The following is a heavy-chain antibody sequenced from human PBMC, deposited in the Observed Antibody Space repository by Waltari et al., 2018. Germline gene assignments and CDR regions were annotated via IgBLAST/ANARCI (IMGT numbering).Heavy chain of an antibody. D-gene: IGHD4-17*01. J-gene: IGHJ3*02. Sequence: EVQLLESGGGLVQPGGSLRLSCAASGFTFSSYAMSWVRQAPGKGLEWVSAISGSGVITYYADSVKGRFTISRDNSKNTLCLQMNSLRAEDTAVFFCTKYGDAGDAFDIWGQGTMVTVSS. CDR2: ISGSGVIT. V-gene: IGHV3-23*01. CDR1: GFTFSSYA. CDR3: TKYGDAGDAFDI.